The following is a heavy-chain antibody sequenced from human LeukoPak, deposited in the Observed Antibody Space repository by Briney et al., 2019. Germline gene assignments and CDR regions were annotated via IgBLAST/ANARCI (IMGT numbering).Heavy chain of an antibody. CDR2: ISSNGGST. Sequence: GGSLRLSCAASGCTFSSYAMHWVRQAPGKGLEYVSAISSNGGSTYYANSVKGRFTISRDNSKNTLYLQMGSLRAEDMAVYYCARGSPDSTEGAFDIWGQGTMVTVSS. CDR1: GCTFSSYA. J-gene: IGHJ3*02. CDR3: ARGSPDSTEGAFDI. D-gene: IGHD2-2*01. V-gene: IGHV3-64*01.